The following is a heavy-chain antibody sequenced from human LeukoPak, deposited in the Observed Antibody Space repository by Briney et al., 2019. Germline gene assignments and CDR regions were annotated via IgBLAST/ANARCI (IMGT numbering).Heavy chain of an antibody. D-gene: IGHD3-9*01. Sequence: GGSLRLSCAASGFTFSDYYMSWVRQAPGKGLVWVSRINSDGSSTSYADSVKGRFTISRDNAKNTLYLQMNSLRAEDTAVYYCARVPLRYVDWLAGGYFQYWGHGTLVTVSS. J-gene: IGHJ4*01. CDR1: GFTFSDYY. CDR3: ARVPLRYVDWLAGGYFQY. CDR2: INSDGSST. V-gene: IGHV3-74*01.